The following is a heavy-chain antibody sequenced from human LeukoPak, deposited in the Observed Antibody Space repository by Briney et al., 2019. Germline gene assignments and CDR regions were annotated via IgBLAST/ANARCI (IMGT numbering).Heavy chain of an antibody. D-gene: IGHD6-13*01. Sequence: PSATLSLTCTVSGGSISSYYWSWIRQPAGRGLEWIGRIYTSGSTNYNPSLKSRVTMSVDTSKNQFSLKLSSVTAADTAVYYCARETSSSWYNWFDPWGQGTLVTVSS. CDR1: GGSISSYY. J-gene: IGHJ5*02. CDR3: ARETSSSWYNWFDP. V-gene: IGHV4-4*07. CDR2: IYTSGST.